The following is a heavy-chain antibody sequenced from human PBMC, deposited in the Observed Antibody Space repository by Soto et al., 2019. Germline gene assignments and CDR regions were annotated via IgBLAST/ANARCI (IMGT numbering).Heavy chain of an antibody. Sequence: SETLSLTCTVSGGSISSYYWSWIRQPPGKGLEWTGYIYYSGSTNYNPSLKSRVTISVDTSKNQFSLKLTSVTAADTAIYYCARDKIYGGTQFDHWGQGTLVTVSS. CDR3: ARDKIYGGTQFDH. D-gene: IGHD4-17*01. V-gene: IGHV4-59*12. CDR2: IYYSGST. J-gene: IGHJ4*02. CDR1: GGSISSYY.